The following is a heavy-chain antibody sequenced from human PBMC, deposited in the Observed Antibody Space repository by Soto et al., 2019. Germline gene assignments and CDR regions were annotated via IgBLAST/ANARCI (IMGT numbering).Heavy chain of an antibody. V-gene: IGHV4-31*03. Sequence: SETLSLTCTVSGGSISSGGYYWSWVRQYPAKGLEWIGKIDHSWSTHLNPSLRGRPTISVDTSKNQFSLKLSSVTAADTAVYYCARTRSNTWYYTTFDSSAQGSLVTGSS. CDR2: IDHSWST. CDR3: ARTRSNTWYYTTFDS. CDR1: GGSISSGGYY. J-gene: IGHJ4*02. D-gene: IGHD6-13*01.